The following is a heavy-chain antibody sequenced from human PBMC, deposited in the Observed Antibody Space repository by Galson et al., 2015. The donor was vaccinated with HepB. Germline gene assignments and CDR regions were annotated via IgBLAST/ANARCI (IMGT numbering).Heavy chain of an antibody. D-gene: IGHD3-3*02. CDR1: GYTFTSHT. Sequence: SVKVSCKAFGYTFTSHTFSWVRQAPGQGLEWMGWISPYIGNTNYAQKFQDRVTMTTDTSASTAYMELRSLRSDDTAVYYCARDLSLDYWGQGTLVTVSS. CDR3: ARDLSLDY. J-gene: IGHJ4*02. CDR2: ISPYIGNT. V-gene: IGHV1-18*04.